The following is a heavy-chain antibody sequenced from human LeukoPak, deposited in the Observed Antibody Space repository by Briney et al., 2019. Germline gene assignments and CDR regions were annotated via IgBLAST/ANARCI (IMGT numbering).Heavy chain of an antibody. CDR2: IRSKANSYAT. J-gene: IGHJ4*02. D-gene: IGHD2-15*01. CDR1: GFTFSGSA. V-gene: IGHV3-73*01. Sequence: GGTLTLSCAASGFTFSGSAMRWVRQAPGKGLEWVGRIRSKANSYATAYAASVKGRFTISRDDSKNTAYLQMNSLKTEDTAVYYCTSWVAAIRDYFDYWGQGTLVTVSS. CDR3: TSWVAAIRDYFDY.